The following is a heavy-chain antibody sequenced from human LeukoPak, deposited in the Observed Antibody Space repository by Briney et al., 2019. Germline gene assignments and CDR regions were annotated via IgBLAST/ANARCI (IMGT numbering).Heavy chain of an antibody. J-gene: IGHJ6*02. D-gene: IGHD6-19*01. CDR3: VRGSTDWNGMDV. V-gene: IGHV3-74*01. CDR1: GFTFSNHY. CDR2: IDPNGRYT. Sequence: PGGSLRLSCAASGFTFSNHYMHWVRQAPGKGLVSVSRIDPNGRYTSCADSVKGRFTISRDNAKNTLYLQMNTLGAEDTALYYCVRGSTDWNGMDVWGQGTTVTVSS.